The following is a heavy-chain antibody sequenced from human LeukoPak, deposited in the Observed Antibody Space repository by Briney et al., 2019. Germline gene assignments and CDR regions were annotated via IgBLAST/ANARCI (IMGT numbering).Heavy chain of an antibody. J-gene: IGHJ4*02. CDR2: IYYSRST. CDR3: ARLFGQGGDC. D-gene: IGHD3-16*01. CDR1: GGSISSYY. Sequence: SETLSLTCTVSGGSISSYYWSWIRQPPGKGLEWIGSIYYSRSTYYNPSLKSRVTISVDTSKNQFSLKLSSVTAADTAVYYCARLFGQGGDCWGQGTLVTVSS. V-gene: IGHV4-59*12.